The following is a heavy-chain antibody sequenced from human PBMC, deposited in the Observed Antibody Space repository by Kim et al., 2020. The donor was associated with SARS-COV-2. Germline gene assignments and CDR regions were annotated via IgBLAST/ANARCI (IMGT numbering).Heavy chain of an antibody. J-gene: IGHJ6*03. CDR2: MNPNSGNT. CDR1: GYTFTSYD. V-gene: IGHV1-8*01. CDR3: ARGSTSYDFWSGYWAGSYYYYMDV. Sequence: ASVKVSCKASGYTFTSYDINWVRQATGQGLEWMGWMNPNSGNTGYAQKFQGRVTMTRNTSISTAYMELSSLRSEDTAVYYCARGSTSYDFWSGYWAGSYYYYMDVWGKGTTVTVSS. D-gene: IGHD3-3*01.